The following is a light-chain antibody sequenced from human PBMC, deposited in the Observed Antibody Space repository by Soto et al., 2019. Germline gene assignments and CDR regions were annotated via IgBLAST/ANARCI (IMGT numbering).Light chain of an antibody. V-gene: IGLV2-8*01. J-gene: IGLJ7*01. CDR3: SSYAGSNNFVV. CDR2: EVT. CDR1: SSDVGTYNY. Sequence: QSVLTQPPSASGSLGQSVTISCTGSSSDVGTYNYVSWYQQYPGKAPKLMIYEVTKRPSGVPDRFSGSKSGNTASLTVSGLQADDGADYYCSSYAGSNNFVVFGGGTQLTVL.